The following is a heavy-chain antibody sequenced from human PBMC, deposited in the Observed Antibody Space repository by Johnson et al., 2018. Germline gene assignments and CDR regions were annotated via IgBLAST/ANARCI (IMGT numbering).Heavy chain of an antibody. CDR3: AKDHYYGSGSYYNVRDYDYGMDV. D-gene: IGHD3-10*01. V-gene: IGHV3-30*18. CDR1: GFTFSSYG. Sequence: QVQLQESGGGVVQPGRSLRLSCAASGFTFSSYGMHWVRQAPGKGLEWVAVISYDGSNKYYADSVKGRFTISRDNSKNTLYLQMNSLRAEDTAVYYCAKDHYYGSGSYYNVRDYDYGMDVWGQGTTVTVSS. CDR2: ISYDGSNK. J-gene: IGHJ6*02.